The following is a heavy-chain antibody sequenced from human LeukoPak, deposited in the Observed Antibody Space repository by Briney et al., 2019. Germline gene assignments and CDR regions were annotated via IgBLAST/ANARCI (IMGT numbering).Heavy chain of an antibody. J-gene: IGHJ5*02. CDR1: GFTFSSYG. CDR3: AKDRAPGYYYDSSGYGLAFDP. V-gene: IGHV3-33*06. CDR2: IWYDGSNK. Sequence: PGGSLRLSCAASGFTFSSYGMHWVRQAPGKGLEWVAVIWYDGSNKYYADSVKGRFTISRDNSKNTLYLQMNSLRAEDTAVYYCAKDRAPGYYYDSSGYGLAFDPWGQGTLVTVSS. D-gene: IGHD3-22*01.